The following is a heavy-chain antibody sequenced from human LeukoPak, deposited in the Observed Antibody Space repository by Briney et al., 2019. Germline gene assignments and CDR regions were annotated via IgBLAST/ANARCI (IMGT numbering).Heavy chain of an antibody. CDR3: ARDAQHYCSSTSCYGPRSGADYYYYYMDV. CDR2: ISAYNGNT. V-gene: IGHV1-18*01. CDR1: GYTFTSYG. Sequence: ASVKVSCKASGYTFTSYGISWVRQAPGQGLEWMGWISAYNGNTNYAQKLQGRVTMTTDTSTSTAYMELRSLRSDDTAVYYCARDAQHYCSSTSCYGPRSGADYYYYYMDVWGKGTTVTVSS. D-gene: IGHD2-2*01. J-gene: IGHJ6*03.